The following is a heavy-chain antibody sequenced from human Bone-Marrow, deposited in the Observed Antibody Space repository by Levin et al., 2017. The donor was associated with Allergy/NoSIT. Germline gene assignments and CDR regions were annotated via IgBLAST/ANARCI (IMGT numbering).Heavy chain of an antibody. CDR1: GFTFNVYS. CDR2: ISDDGNLQ. D-gene: IGHD3-10*01. CDR3: ARDHRTVGPTYSYGSGTYYTFGT. Sequence: GGSLRLSCAASGFTFNVYSMHWVRQAPGKGLEWVATISDDGNLQYSADSVTGRFLISRDNSKNTPYLQLTSLRPDDTAVYYCARDHRTVGPTYSYGSGTYYTFGTWGHGTLVTVSS. J-gene: IGHJ5*01. V-gene: IGHV3-30-3*01.